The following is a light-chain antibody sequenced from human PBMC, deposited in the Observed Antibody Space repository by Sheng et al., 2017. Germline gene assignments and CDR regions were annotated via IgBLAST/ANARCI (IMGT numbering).Light chain of an antibody. CDR2: RDT. CDR3: QVWDSSTAKV. V-gene: IGLV3-9*01. CDR1: NIGSKN. Sequence: SYDLTQPLSVSVALGQTARITCGGNNIGSKNVHWYQQRPGQAPVPVIYRDTNRPSGIPERFSGSNSGNTATLTISRAQAGDEADYYCQVWDSSTAKVFGGGTKTDRP. J-gene: IGLJ3*02.